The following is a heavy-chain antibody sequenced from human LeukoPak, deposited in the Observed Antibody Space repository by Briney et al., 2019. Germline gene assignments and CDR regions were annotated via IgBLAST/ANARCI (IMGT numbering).Heavy chain of an antibody. V-gene: IGHV4-34*01. J-gene: IGHJ1*01. CDR2: INHSGST. CDR3: ARGWAALDIVVVPAAPRGSEYFQH. Sequence: PSETLSLTCAVYGGSFSGYYWSWIRQPPGKGLEWIGEINHSGSTNYNPSLRSRGTISVATSKNQFSLKLSSVTAADTAVYYCARGWAALDIVVVPAAPRGSEYFQHWGQGTLVAVSS. D-gene: IGHD2-2*03. CDR1: GGSFSGYY.